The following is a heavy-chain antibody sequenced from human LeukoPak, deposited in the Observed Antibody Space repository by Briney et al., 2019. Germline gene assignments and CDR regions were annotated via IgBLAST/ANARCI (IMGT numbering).Heavy chain of an antibody. CDR1: GGSISSYY. J-gene: IGHJ4*02. Sequence: SETLSLTCTVSGGSISSYYWSWIRQPPGKGLEWIGYIYYSGSTNYNPSLKSRVTISVNTSKNQFSLRLSSVTAADTAVYYCARDDGTATIDYWGQGTLFTVSS. V-gene: IGHV4-59*12. CDR2: IYYSGST. CDR3: ARDDGTATIDY. D-gene: IGHD5-24*01.